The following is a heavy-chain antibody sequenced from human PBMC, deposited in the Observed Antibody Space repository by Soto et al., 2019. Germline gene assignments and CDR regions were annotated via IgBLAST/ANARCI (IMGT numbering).Heavy chain of an antibody. Sequence: DVQLVQSGAEVKKPGESLRISCKGSGYSFTSYWISWVHQMPGKGLEWMGRIDPSDSYTKYSPSFQGHVTMSADKSISTAYLQWSSLKASDTAMYYCARLRYDYGDYLWFDPWGQGTLVTVSS. D-gene: IGHD4-17*01. CDR1: GYSFTSYW. V-gene: IGHV5-10-1*03. J-gene: IGHJ5*02. CDR3: ARLRYDYGDYLWFDP. CDR2: IDPSDSYT.